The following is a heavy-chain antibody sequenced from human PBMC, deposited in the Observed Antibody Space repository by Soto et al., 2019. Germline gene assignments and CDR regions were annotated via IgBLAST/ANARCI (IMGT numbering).Heavy chain of an antibody. CDR1: GYTFTSYG. D-gene: IGHD3-3*02. V-gene: IGHV1-2*02. CDR3: ARSLLNVILPLGY. J-gene: IGHJ4*02. Sequence: ASVKVSCKASGYTFTSYGISWVRQAPGQGLEWMGWINTLSGDTSFPQKFQGRLAMTRDTSIDTVFMEVSRLTSDDTAIYYCARSLLNVILPLGYWGRGTLVTVSS. CDR2: INTLSGDT.